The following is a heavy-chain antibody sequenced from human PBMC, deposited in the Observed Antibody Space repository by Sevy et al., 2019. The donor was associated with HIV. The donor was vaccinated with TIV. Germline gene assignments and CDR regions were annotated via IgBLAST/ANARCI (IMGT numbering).Heavy chain of an antibody. J-gene: IGHJ4*02. CDR3: ARAERRYYYDSSGFFDY. CDR1: GGTFSSYA. D-gene: IGHD3-22*01. CDR2: IIPIFGTA. Sequence: ASVKVSCKASGGTFSSYAISWVRQAPGQGLEWMGGIIPIFGTANYAQKFQGRVTITADESTSTAYMELSSLRSEDTAVYYCARAERRYYYDSSGFFDYWGQGTLVTVSS. V-gene: IGHV1-69*13.